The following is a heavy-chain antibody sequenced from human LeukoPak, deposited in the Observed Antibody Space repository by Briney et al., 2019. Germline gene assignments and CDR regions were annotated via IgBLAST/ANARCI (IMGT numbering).Heavy chain of an antibody. CDR2: IYYSGGT. V-gene: IGHV4-59*01. D-gene: IGHD6-19*01. J-gene: IGHJ5*02. CDR3: ARDPSSGWSWFDP. CDR1: GGSINTYY. Sequence: SETLSLTCSVSGGSINTYYWSWIRQPPGKGLESIGYIYYSGGTNYNPSLKSRVTILVDTSKNQFSLKLRSVTAADTAVYYCARDPSSGWSWFDPWGQGTLVTVSS.